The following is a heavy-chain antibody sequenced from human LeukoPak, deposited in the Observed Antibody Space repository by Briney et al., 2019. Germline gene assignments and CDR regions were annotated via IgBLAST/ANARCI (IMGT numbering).Heavy chain of an antibody. CDR3: ARVGIVATIPAFDY. CDR2: ISAYNGNT. V-gene: IGHV1-18*01. CDR1: GYTFTSYG. Sequence: GASVKVSCKASGYTFTSYGISWVRQAPGQGLEWMGWISAYNGNTNYAQKLQGRVTMTTDTSTSTAYMEQRSLRSDDTAVYYCARVGIVATIPAFDYWGQGTLVTVSS. D-gene: IGHD5-12*01. J-gene: IGHJ4*02.